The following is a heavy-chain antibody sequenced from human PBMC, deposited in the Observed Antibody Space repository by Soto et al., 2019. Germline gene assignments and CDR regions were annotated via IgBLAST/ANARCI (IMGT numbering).Heavy chain of an antibody. CDR2: IWYDASNK. J-gene: IGHJ4*02. V-gene: IGHV3-33*01. D-gene: IGHD3-3*01. CDR3: ARDHGASYDFHY. CDR1: GFTFSSYG. Sequence: QVQLVESGGGVVQPGRSLRLSCAASGFTFSSYGMHWVRQAPGKGLEWVAVIWYDASNKYYADSVKGRFTISRDNSKNTLYLQMNSLRAEDTAVYYCARDHGASYDFHYWGQGTLVTVSS.